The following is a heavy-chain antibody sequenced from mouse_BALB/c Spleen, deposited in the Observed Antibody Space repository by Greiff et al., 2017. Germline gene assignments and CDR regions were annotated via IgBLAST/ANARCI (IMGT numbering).Heavy chain of an antibody. J-gene: IGHJ2*01. CDR2: ISSGGST. CDR3: ARGNRYDVPFDY. V-gene: IGHV5-6-5*01. D-gene: IGHD2-14*01. Sequence: EVKLEESGGGLVKPGGSLKLSCAASGFTFSSYAMSWVRQTPEKRLEWVASISSGGSTYYPDSVKGRFTISRDNARNILYLQMSSLRSEDTAMYYCARGNRYDVPFDYWGQGTTLTVSS. CDR1: GFTFSSYA.